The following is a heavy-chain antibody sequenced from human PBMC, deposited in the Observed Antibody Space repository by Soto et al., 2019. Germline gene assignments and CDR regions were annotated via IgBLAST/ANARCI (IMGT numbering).Heavy chain of an antibody. V-gene: IGHV3-23*01. CDR2: ISGSGGST. Sequence: GGSLRLSCAASGFTFSSYAMSWVRQAPGKGLEWVSAISGSGGSTYYADSVKGRFTISRDKSKNTLYLQMNSLRAEDTAVYYCAKAGNGYSGYECWGQGTLVTVSS. J-gene: IGHJ4*02. CDR1: GFTFSSYA. D-gene: IGHD5-12*01. CDR3: AKAGNGYSGYEC.